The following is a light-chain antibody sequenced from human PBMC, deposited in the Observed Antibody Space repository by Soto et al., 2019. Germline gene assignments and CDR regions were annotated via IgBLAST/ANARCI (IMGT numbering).Light chain of an antibody. CDR3: QSYDRTLSGSSAL. Sequence: QSVLTQPPSVSGAPGQRVTISCTGSSSNIGAGYDVHWYQQVPGTAPRLLIYGNNNRPSGVPDRFSGSKSGTSASLAITGLQAEDEADYYCQSYDRTLSGSSALVGTGTKLTVL. CDR1: SSNIGAGYD. J-gene: IGLJ1*01. V-gene: IGLV1-40*01. CDR2: GNN.